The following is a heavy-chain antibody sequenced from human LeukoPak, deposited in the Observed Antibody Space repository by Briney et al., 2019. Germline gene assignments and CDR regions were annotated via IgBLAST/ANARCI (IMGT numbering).Heavy chain of an antibody. CDR2: INSDGSST. V-gene: IGHV3-74*01. CDR3: ARGQQLAGH. Sequence: LVWVSRINSDGSSTSYADSVKGRFTISRDNAKNTLYLQMNSLRAEDTAVYYCARGQQLAGHWGQGTLVTVSS. D-gene: IGHD6-13*01. J-gene: IGHJ4*02.